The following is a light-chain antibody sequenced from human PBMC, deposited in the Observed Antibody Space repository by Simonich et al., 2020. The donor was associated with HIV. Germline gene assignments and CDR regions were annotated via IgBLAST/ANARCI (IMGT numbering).Light chain of an antibody. V-gene: IGKV1-5*03. J-gene: IGKJ1*01. CDR1: QSISSW. CDR3: QQYNSYPWT. CDR2: KAS. Sequence: DSQMTQSPSTLSASVGDRVTITCRASQSISSWLAWYQQKPGKVPKLLIYKASGLESGVLSRFSGSGSGTEFTLTISSLQPDDFATYYCQQYNSYPWTFGQWTKVEIK.